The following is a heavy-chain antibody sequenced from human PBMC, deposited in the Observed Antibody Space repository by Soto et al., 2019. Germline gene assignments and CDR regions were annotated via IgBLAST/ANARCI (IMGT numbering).Heavy chain of an antibody. J-gene: IGHJ5*02. CDR2: LSSSGGRT. V-gene: IGHV3-23*01. CDR3: VKDYYYDSSGQGVRSWFDP. Sequence: EVQLLESGGGLVQPGESLRLSCAASGFTFSSYVMTWVRQAPGKGLEWVSSLSSSGGRTYYADSVKGRFTISRDNSKKNLSXQMNSLRAEDTAVYYCVKDYYYDSSGQGVRSWFDPWGQGTLVTVSS. CDR1: GFTFSSYV. D-gene: IGHD3-22*01.